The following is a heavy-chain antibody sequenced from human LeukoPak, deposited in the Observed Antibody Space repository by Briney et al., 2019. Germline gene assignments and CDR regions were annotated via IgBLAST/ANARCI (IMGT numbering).Heavy chain of an antibody. V-gene: IGHV3-23*01. Sequence: GGSLRLSCAASGFTFSSYAMSWVRQAPGKGLEWVSAISGSGGSTYYADSVKGRFTISRDNSKNTLYLQMNSLRAEDTAVYYCAKAVLAAGTDYYYYYYGMDVWGQGTTVTVSS. CDR2: ISGSGGST. CDR1: GFTFSSYA. D-gene: IGHD6-13*01. J-gene: IGHJ6*02. CDR3: AKAVLAAGTDYYYYYYGMDV.